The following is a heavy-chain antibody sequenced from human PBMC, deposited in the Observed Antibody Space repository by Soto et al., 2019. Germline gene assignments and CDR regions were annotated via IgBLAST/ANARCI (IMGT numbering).Heavy chain of an antibody. Sequence: GESLKISGKASGCSLTSYWIGCVRQMPGKGLEWMGIIYPGDSDTRYSPSFQGQVTISADKSISTAYLQWSSLKASDTAMYYCARRDVDDYSRHFDYWGQGTPVTVSS. D-gene: IGHD4-4*01. CDR1: GCSLTSYW. J-gene: IGHJ4*02. V-gene: IGHV5-51*01. CDR2: IYPGDSDT. CDR3: ARRDVDDYSRHFDY.